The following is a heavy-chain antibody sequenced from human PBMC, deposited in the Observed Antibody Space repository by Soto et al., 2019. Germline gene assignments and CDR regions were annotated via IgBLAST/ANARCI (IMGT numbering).Heavy chain of an antibody. V-gene: IGHV3-23*01. CDR2: ISWSGDDT. J-gene: IGHJ4*02. D-gene: IGHD3-9*01. Sequence: EVQLLESGGDLVQPGGSLRLSCAASGFTFSSYAMNWVRQAPGKGLEWVSTISWSGDDTYYLDSVKGRFTISRDNSENTVYLQMNSLRAEDSAVYYCASDPSTGSAEYLGQGTLVIVSS. CDR1: GFTFSSYA. CDR3: ASDPSTGSAEY.